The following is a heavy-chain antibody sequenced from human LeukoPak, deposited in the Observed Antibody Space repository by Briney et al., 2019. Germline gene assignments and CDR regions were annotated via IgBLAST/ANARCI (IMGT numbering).Heavy chain of an antibody. CDR2: IYYSGST. J-gene: IGHJ3*02. CDR1: GGSISSYY. CDR3: AREPAYYDILTGYYHDAFDI. Sequence: SETLSLTCTVSGGSISSYYWSWIRQPPRKGLEWIGYIYYSGSTNYNPSLKSRVTISVDTSKNQFSLKLSSVTAADTAVYYCAREPAYYDILTGYYHDAFDIWGQGTMVTVSS. D-gene: IGHD3-9*01. V-gene: IGHV4-59*01.